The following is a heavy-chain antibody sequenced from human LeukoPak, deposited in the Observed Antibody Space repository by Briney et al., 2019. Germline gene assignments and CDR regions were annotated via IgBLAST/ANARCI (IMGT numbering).Heavy chain of an antibody. CDR2: ISGSGGST. J-gene: IGHJ4*02. V-gene: IGHV3-23*01. CDR1: GFTFSSYA. D-gene: IGHD6-6*01. CDR3: AKDLGYPYSSSVN. Sequence: GGSLRLSCAASGFTFSSYAMSWVRQAPGKGLEWVSAISGSGGSTYYADSVKGRFTVSRDNSKNTLYLQMNSLRAEDTAVYYCAKDLGYPYSSSVNWGQGTLVTVSS.